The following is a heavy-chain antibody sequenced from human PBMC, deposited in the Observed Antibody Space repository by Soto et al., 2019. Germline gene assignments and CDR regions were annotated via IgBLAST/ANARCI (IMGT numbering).Heavy chain of an antibody. V-gene: IGHV4-31*03. D-gene: IGHD6-6*01. J-gene: IGHJ4*02. Sequence: SETLSLTCTVSGGSISSGGYYWSWIRQHPGKGLEWIGYIYYSGSTYYNPSLKSRVTISVDTSKNQFSLKLSSVTAADTAVYYCARAGAARPRPWYYFDYWGQGTLVTVSS. CDR2: IYYSGST. CDR1: GGSISSGGYY. CDR3: ARAGAARPRPWYYFDY.